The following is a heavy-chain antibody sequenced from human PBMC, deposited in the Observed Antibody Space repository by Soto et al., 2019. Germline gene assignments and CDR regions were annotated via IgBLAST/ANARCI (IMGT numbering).Heavy chain of an antibody. CDR3: ARCGTTGGLDV. V-gene: IGHV3-30*19. CDR1: GFTFTSYV. J-gene: IGHJ1*01. D-gene: IGHD1-1*01. Sequence: QVQLVESGGGVVQPGTSLRLSCVGSGFTFTSYVIHWARQAPGKGLEWVALTSYDGSDKYYGDSVRGRFTISRDNSRNTVDLQMDSLRLEDTALYYCARCGTTGGLDVWGQGTLVSV. CDR2: TSYDGSDK.